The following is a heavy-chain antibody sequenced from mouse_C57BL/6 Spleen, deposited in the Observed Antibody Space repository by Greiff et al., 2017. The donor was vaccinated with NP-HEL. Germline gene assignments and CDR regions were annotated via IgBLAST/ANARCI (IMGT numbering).Heavy chain of an antibody. CDR3: ARKGIQNWYFDV. V-gene: IGHV1-52*01. CDR1: GYTFTSYW. Sequence: VQLQQPGAELVRPGSSVKLSCKASGYTFTSYWMHWVKQRPIQGLEWIGNIDPSDSETHYNQKFKDKATLTVDKSSSTAYMQLSSLTSEDSAVYYCARKGIQNWYFDVWGTGTTVTVSS. J-gene: IGHJ1*03. CDR2: IDPSDSET.